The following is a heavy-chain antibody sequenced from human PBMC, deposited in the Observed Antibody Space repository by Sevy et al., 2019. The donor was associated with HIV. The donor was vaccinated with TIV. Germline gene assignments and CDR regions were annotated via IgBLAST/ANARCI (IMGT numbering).Heavy chain of an antibody. CDR3: ARGSGYYYDSSGQEWFDP. Sequence: GGSLRLSCAASRFTFSSFWMSWVRQAPGKGLEWVANIKQDGSEKYYVHSVKGRFTISRDNAKKSLYLQMNSLRVEDTAVYYCARGSGYYYDSSGQEWFDPWGQGTLVTVSS. V-gene: IGHV3-7*01. J-gene: IGHJ5*02. CDR2: IKQDGSEK. CDR1: RFTFSSFW. D-gene: IGHD3-22*01.